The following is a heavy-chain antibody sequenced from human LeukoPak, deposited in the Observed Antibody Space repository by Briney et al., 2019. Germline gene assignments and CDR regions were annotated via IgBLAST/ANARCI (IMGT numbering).Heavy chain of an antibody. CDR3: ARHPLNLYFDY. Sequence: PSETLSLTCAVSGYSISSGYYWGWIRQPPGKGLEWIGSIYHSGSTYYNPSLKSRVTISVDTSKNQFSLKLSSVTAADTAVYYCARHPLNLYFDYWGRGTLVTVSS. V-gene: IGHV4-38-2*01. J-gene: IGHJ4*02. CDR1: GYSISSGYY. CDR2: IYHSGST.